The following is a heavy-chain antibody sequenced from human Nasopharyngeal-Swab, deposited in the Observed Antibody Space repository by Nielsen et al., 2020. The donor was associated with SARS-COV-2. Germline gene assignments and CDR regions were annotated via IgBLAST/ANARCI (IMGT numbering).Heavy chain of an antibody. CDR1: GGSISSYY. V-gene: IGHV4-59*08. D-gene: IGHD3-3*01. Sequence: SETLSLTCAVYGGSISSYYWSWIRQPPGKGLEWIGYIYYSGSTNYNPSLKSRVTISVDTSKNQFSLKLSSVTAADTAVYYCARHVSTTIFGVVIISYFDYWGQGTLVTVSS. CDR3: ARHVSTTIFGVVIISYFDY. CDR2: IYYSGST. J-gene: IGHJ4*02.